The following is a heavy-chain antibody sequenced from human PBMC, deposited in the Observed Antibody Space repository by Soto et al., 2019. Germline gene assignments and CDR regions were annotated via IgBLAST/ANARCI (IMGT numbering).Heavy chain of an antibody. CDR2: IYWSGDE. Sequence: QGTLKESGPTLVKPTQTLTLTCSFSGFSLSRSGVGVGWIRQSPGKALEWLALIYWSGDEHYRPSLKSRLSIIKDTSKNHVVLIMADMDPVDTATYYCARGLATLPVFAFDIWGQGTMVTDCS. D-gene: IGHD6-6*01. CDR3: ARGLATLPVFAFDI. J-gene: IGHJ3*02. CDR1: GFSLSRSGVG. V-gene: IGHV2-5*01.